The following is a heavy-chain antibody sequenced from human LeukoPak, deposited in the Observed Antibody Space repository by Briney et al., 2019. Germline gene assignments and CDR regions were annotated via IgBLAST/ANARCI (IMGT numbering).Heavy chain of an antibody. J-gene: IGHJ4*02. CDR2: IKQDGSEK. Sequence: GGSLRLSCAASGFTFSSYWMSWVRQGPGKGLEWVANIKQDGSEKYYVDSVKGRFTISRDNAKNSLYLQMNSLRAEDTAVYYCASELVMVRGVMWYWGQGTLVTVSS. D-gene: IGHD3-10*01. CDR1: GFTFSSYW. CDR3: ASELVMVRGVMWY. V-gene: IGHV3-7*01.